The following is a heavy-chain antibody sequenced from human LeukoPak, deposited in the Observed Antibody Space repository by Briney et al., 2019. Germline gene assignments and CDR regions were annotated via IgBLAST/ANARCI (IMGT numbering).Heavy chain of an antibody. V-gene: IGHV4-59*08. CDR3: ARGRTYYDSSGYYPSDDAFDI. D-gene: IGHD3-22*01. J-gene: IGHJ3*02. Sequence: SETLSLTCTVSGGSISSYYWSWIRQPPGKGLEWIGYIYYSGSTNYNPSLKSRVTISVDMSKNQFSLKLSSVTAADTAVYYRARGRTYYDSSGYYPSDDAFDIWGQGTMVTVSS. CDR2: IYYSGST. CDR1: GGSISSYY.